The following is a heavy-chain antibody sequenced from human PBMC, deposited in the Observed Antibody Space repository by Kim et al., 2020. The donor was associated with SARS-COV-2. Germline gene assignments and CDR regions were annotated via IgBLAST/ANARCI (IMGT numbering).Heavy chain of an antibody. Sequence: GGSLRLSCAASGFTFSSYGMHWVRQAPGKGLEWVAVIWYDGSNKYYADSVKGRFTISRDNSKNTLYLQMNSLRAEDTAVYYCARDIKAWGTLNYWGQGTLVTVSS. D-gene: IGHD3-16*01. CDR1: GFTFSSYG. J-gene: IGHJ4*02. CDR2: IWYDGSNK. V-gene: IGHV3-33*01. CDR3: ARDIKAWGTLNY.